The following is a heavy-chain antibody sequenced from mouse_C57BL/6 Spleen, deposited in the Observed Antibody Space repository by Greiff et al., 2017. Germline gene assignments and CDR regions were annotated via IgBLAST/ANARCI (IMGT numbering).Heavy chain of an antibody. J-gene: IGHJ2*01. Sequence: VQLQQPGAELVKPGASVKLSCKASGYTFTSYWMHWVKQRPGRGLEWIGRIDPNGGGTKYNEKFKSKATLTVDKPSSTAYIQLSSLTSEVSAVYYCARWPYGSGYGFDYWGQGTPLTVSA. D-gene: IGHD1-1*01. V-gene: IGHV1-72*01. CDR3: ARWPYGSGYGFDY. CDR2: IDPNGGGT. CDR1: GYTFTSYW.